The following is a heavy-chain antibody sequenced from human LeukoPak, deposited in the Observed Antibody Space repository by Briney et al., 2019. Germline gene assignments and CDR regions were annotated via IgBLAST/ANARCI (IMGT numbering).Heavy chain of an antibody. CDR1: GYSFTKYG. D-gene: IGHD3-10*01. V-gene: IGHV1-18*01. CDR3: ARERGRNYFHFYGMDV. J-gene: IGHJ6*02. CDR2: ISADNGNT. Sequence: ASVKLSCKASGYSFTKYGVSWVRQAPGQGLEWMRWISADNGNTKYAQELQGRVTMNTDASTSTAYLELRSLRSDDTGAYYCARERGRNYFHFYGMDVWGQGTTVTVSS.